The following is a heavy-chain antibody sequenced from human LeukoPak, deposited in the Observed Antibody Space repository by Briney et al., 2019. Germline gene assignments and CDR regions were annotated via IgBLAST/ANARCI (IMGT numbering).Heavy chain of an antibody. V-gene: IGHV1-69*13. CDR3: ARGPYYYDSSGYYYEIDY. D-gene: IGHD3-22*01. CDR1: GGTFSSYA. Sequence: SVKVSCKASGGTFSSYAISWVRQAPGQGLEWMGGIIPIFGTANYAQKFQGRVTITADESTSTAYMELSSLRSEDTAVYYCARGPYYYDSSGYYYEIDYWGQGTLVTVSS. J-gene: IGHJ4*02. CDR2: IIPIFGTA.